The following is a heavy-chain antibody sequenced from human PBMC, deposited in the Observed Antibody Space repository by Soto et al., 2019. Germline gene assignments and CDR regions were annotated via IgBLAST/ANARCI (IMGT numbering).Heavy chain of an antibody. D-gene: IGHD3-16*02. CDR2: ISGSGGST. J-gene: IGHJ4*02. V-gene: IGHV3-23*01. CDR1: GFTFSSYA. CDR3: AKRHYDYVWGSYHLGYYFDY. Sequence: LRLSCAASGFTFSSYAMSWVRQAPGKGLEWVSAISGSGGSTYYADSVKGRFTISRDNSKNTLYLQMNSLRAEDTAVYYCAKRHYDYVWGSYHLGYYFDYWGQG.